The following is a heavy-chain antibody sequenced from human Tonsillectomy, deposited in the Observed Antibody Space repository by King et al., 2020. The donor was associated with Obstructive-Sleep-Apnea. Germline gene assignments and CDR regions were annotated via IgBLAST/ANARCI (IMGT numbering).Heavy chain of an antibody. D-gene: IGHD3-16*01. CDR3: ARERGKDYYYNGMDV. CDR1: GFTFSSYA. J-gene: IGHJ6*02. CDR2: ISYDGSDK. V-gene: IGHV3-30*04. Sequence: VQLVQSGGGVVQPGRSLRLSCAASGFTFSSYAMHWVRQAPGKGLEWVAVISYDGSDKYYADSVKGRFTISRDNSKNTLYLQMNSLRAEDTAVYYCARERGKDYYYNGMDVWGQGTTVTVSS.